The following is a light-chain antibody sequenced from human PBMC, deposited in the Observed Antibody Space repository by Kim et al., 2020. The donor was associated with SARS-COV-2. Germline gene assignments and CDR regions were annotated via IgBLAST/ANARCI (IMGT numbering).Light chain of an antibody. Sequence: QALTIPCAGTVSDIGSYNYVSWFQQHPGKAPKLMIFDVTERPSGVSDRFSGSKSGNTASLTISGLQTEDEADYYCNSYSGITTLGVFGTGTKVTVL. CDR3: NSYSGITTLGV. V-gene: IGLV2-14*04. J-gene: IGLJ1*01. CDR2: DVT. CDR1: VSDIGSYNY.